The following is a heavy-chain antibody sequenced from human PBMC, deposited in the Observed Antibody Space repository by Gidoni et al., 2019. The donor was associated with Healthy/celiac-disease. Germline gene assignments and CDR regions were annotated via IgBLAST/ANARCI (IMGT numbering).Heavy chain of an antibody. V-gene: IGHV3-23*01. CDR1: GFTFSSYA. CDR3: AKVGLHPPLFDY. J-gene: IGHJ4*02. D-gene: IGHD5-12*01. Sequence: EVQLLESGGGLVQPGGSLSLSCAASGFTFSSYAMSWVRQAPGKGLEWVSAISGSGGSTYYADSVKGRFTISRDNSKNTLYLQMNSLRAEDTAVYYCAKVGLHPPLFDYWGQGTLVTVSS. CDR2: ISGSGGST.